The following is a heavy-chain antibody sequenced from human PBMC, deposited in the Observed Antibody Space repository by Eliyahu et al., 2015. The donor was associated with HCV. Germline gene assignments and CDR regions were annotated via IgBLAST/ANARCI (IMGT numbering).Heavy chain of an antibody. J-gene: IGHJ5*02. V-gene: IGHV4-59*01. Sequence: QVQLQESGPGLVKPSETLSLTCTVSGXSISSYYWSWIRQPPGXGLEWIGYXXPSGSTNYNPPLKSRVTISVDTXKNQFSLKLSSVTAADTAVYYCASGGGGIAVAGTGGWFDPWGQGTLVTVSS. D-gene: IGHD6-19*01. CDR1: GXSISSYY. CDR3: ASGGGGIAVAGTGGWFDP. CDR2: XXPSGST.